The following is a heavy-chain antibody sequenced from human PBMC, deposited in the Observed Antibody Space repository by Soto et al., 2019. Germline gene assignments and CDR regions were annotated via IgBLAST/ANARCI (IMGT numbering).Heavy chain of an antibody. Sequence: QLQLQESGSGLVKPSQTLSLTCVVSGDSISSGGYSWNWIRQSPGKGLEWIGHTYHSGGTLYNPALDSRGTISVDKSKNQFSLMLTSIAAADTAVYYCARDSISGYYFDFWGQGTRVTVSS. CDR2: TYHSGGT. V-gene: IGHV4-30-2*06. D-gene: IGHD3-22*01. CDR3: ARDSISGYYFDF. J-gene: IGHJ4*02. CDR1: GDSISSGGYS.